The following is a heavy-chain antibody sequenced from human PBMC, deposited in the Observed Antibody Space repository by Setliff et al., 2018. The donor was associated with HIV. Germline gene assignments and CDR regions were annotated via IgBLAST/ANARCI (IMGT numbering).Heavy chain of an antibody. D-gene: IGHD2-21*02. J-gene: IGHJ4*02. V-gene: IGHV4-31*01. Sequence: SETLSLTCTVSGDSIDRSNFFWTWIRQHPGKGLEWIGYIYYSGSATYNPSLKSQAAISVDTSRNEFSLKLSSVTAADTAVYFCARGGAFCGRDSCYYLDYWGQGNPVTVSS. CDR3: ARGGAFCGRDSCYYLDY. CDR1: GDSIDRSNFF. CDR2: IYYSGSA.